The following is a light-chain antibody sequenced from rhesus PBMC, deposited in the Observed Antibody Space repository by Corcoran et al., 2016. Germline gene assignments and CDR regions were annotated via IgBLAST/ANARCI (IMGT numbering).Light chain of an antibody. CDR2: KAF. V-gene: IGKV1-22*01. Sequence: DIQMTQSPSSLSASVGDTVTITCRASQSIGSWLDWYQQKPGKAPKLLIYKAFSLQSGVPSRFRGSGSETDFTLTISSLQPEDFATYFCLQYSSSPFTCGPGTTLDIK. J-gene: IGKJ3*01. CDR1: QSIGSW. CDR3: LQYSSSPFT.